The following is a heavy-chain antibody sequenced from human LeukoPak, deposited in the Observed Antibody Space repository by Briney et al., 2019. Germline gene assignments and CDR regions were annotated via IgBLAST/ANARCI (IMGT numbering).Heavy chain of an antibody. J-gene: IGHJ4*02. CDR3: VRDPSSAIPLDF. V-gene: IGHV3-30*04. CDR2: LSYDGSNK. Sequence: PGRSLRLSCAASGFTFSSYALHWVRQAPGKGLQWVAVLSYDGSNKYYADSVKGRFTISRDNAKNTLDLQLNSLRADDSAVYYCVRDPSSAIPLDFWGQGTLVTVSS. CDR1: GFTFSSYA.